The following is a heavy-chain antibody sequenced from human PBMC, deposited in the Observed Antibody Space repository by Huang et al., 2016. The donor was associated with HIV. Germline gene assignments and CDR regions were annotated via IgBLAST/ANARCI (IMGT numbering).Heavy chain of an antibody. J-gene: IGHJ4*02. Sequence: QVRLQESGPGLVKPSQTLSLTCTVSGGSIDRGSDYWTWIRQPAGKGLEWIGHFYPTGTTDYNSSRKNRVTISIDTSKNQFSLKLNSVTAADTGLYYCARENRGSWVGGYFDYWGQGILVTVSS. CDR2: FYPTGTT. CDR1: GGSIDRGSDY. CDR3: ARENRGSWVGGYFDY. D-gene: IGHD3-10*01. V-gene: IGHV4-61*09.